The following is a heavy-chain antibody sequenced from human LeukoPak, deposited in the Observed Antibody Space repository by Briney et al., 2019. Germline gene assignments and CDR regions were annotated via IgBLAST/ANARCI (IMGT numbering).Heavy chain of an antibody. CDR1: AFSLSAYN. J-gene: IGHJ4*02. CDR2: ISGSGGST. Sequence: GGSLRLSCAASAFSLSAYNMSWVRQAPGKGLEWVSAISGSGGSTYYADSVKGRFTISRDNSKNTLYLQMNSLRAEDTAVYYCARGYSSSWTFDYWGQGTLVTVSS. V-gene: IGHV3-23*01. D-gene: IGHD6-13*01. CDR3: ARGYSSSWTFDY.